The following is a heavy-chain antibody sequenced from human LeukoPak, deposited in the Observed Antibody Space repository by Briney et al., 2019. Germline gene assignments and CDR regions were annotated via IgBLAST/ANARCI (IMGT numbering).Heavy chain of an antibody. D-gene: IGHD3-3*01. CDR1: GYSFTSYW. CDR2: IYPGDSDT. CDR3: ARYGSFGAVTNAFDY. V-gene: IGHV5-51*01. Sequence: ESLKISCKGSGYSFTSYWIGWVRQMPGKGLEWMGIIYPGDSDTRYSPSFQGQVTISADKSISTAYLQWSSLKASDTAMYYCARYGSFGAVTNAFDYWGQGTLVTVSS. J-gene: IGHJ4*02.